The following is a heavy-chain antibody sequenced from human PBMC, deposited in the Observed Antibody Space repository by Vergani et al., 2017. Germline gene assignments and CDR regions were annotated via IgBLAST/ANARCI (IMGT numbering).Heavy chain of an antibody. V-gene: IGHV5-51*01. Sequence: VQLVQSGAEVKKPGESLKISCKGSGYSFTSYWIGWVRQMPGKGLEWMGIIYPGDSDTRYSPSFQGQVTIEADKSTSTAYLQWSSLKAADTAVYYCARSYSSGWYVHHSGPPYFDYWGQGTLVTVSS. D-gene: IGHD6-19*01. CDR2: IYPGDSDT. J-gene: IGHJ4*02. CDR3: ARSYSSGWYVHHSGPPYFDY. CDR1: GYSFTSYW.